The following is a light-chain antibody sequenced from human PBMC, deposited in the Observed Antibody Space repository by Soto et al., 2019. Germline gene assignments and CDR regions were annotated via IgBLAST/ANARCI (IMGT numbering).Light chain of an antibody. V-gene: IGKV3-15*01. CDR3: QQYNNWPRT. Sequence: EIVMTQSPATLSVSPGDSATLSFRASQSVTSNLAWYQHKPGQAPRLLIYSSSTRAAGIPARFGGSGSGTEFTFSISSLQSEDFAVYYCQQYNNWPRTFGQGTKVDIK. CDR1: QSVTSN. J-gene: IGKJ1*01. CDR2: SSS.